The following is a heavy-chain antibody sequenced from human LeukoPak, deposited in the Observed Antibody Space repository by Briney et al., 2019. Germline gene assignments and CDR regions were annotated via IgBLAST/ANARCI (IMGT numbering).Heavy chain of an antibody. CDR1: GFTFNSHA. D-gene: IGHD6-6*01. V-gene: IGHV3-23*01. CDR3: AKGKGYSSSSSDH. CDR2: ISGSDGST. J-gene: IGHJ5*02. Sequence: HSGGSLRLSCAASGFTFNSHAMNWVRQAPGKGLEWVSAISGSDGSTYYADSVKGRFTISRDNSKNTLYLQMNGLRAEDTAVYHCAKGKGYSSSSSDHWGQGTLVTVSS.